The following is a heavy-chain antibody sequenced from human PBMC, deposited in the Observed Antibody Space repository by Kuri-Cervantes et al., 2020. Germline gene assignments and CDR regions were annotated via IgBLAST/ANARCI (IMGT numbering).Heavy chain of an antibody. V-gene: IGHV4-4*02. D-gene: IGHD2-2*01. CDR1: GDSISSSNW. CDR2: IYHSVSN. CDR3: ARGLVVVPAARKVGAFDI. Sequence: SETLSLTCVVSGDSISSSNWWSWVRQSPTKGLEWIGEIYHSVSNNYNPSLKSRVTISLDKSGNQFSLKLSSVTAADTAVYYCARGLVVVPAARKVGAFDIWGQGTMVTVSS. J-gene: IGHJ3*02.